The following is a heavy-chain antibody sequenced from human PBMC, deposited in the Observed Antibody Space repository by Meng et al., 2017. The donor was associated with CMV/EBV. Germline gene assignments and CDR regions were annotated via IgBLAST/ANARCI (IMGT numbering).Heavy chain of an antibody. Sequence: GGSLRLSCAASGFTVSSNYMSWVRQAPGKGLEWVSSISSSSSYIYYADSVKGRFTISRDNAKNSLYLQMNSLRAEDTAVYYCARDGYCSSTSCPARYYYYYGMDVWGQGTTVTVSS. D-gene: IGHD2-2*03. V-gene: IGHV3-21*01. CDR1: GFTVSSNY. CDR3: ARDGYCSSTSCPARYYYYYGMDV. J-gene: IGHJ6*02. CDR2: ISSSSSYI.